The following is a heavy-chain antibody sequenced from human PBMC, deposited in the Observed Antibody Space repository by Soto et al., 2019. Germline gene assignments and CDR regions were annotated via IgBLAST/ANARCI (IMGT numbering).Heavy chain of an antibody. V-gene: IGHV1-46*01. D-gene: IGHD3-22*01. J-gene: IGHJ5*02. CDR2: INPSGGST. CDR3: ARVGSRLEEGYYDSSGYP. CDR1: GSTFTSYY. Sequence: GASVQVSFKASGSTFTSYYMHWVRQAPGQGLEWMGIINPSGGSTSYAQKFQGRVTMTRDTSTSTVYMELSSLRSEDTAVYYCARVGSRLEEGYYDSSGYPWGQGPLVTVSS.